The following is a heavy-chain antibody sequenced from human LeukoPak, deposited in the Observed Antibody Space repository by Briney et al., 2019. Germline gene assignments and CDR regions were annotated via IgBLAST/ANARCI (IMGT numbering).Heavy chain of an antibody. V-gene: IGHV3-72*01. Sequence: GGSLRLSCATSGFTLSDHYIDWVRQAPGRGLEWVARYRNKANSFTTEHAASVKGRFTFSRDDSKNTLHLHLSSLKTEDTAVYYCARTNTVTRVDFDSWGQGILVTVPS. CDR2: YRNKANSFTT. J-gene: IGHJ4*02. CDR3: ARTNTVTRVDFDS. CDR1: GFTLSDHY. D-gene: IGHD4-17*01.